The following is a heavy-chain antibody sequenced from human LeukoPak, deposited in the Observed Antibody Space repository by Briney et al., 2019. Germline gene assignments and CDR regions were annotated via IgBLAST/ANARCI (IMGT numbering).Heavy chain of an antibody. D-gene: IGHD3-10*01. CDR1: GFTFRSYW. Sequence: GGSLRLSCAASGFTFRSYWMDWVRQAPGKGLEWVANIKQDGIEKYFVDSVKGRFAISRDNAKNSLYLQMNNLRAEDTAVYYCAGEAMVRGVPDAFDIWGQGTMVTVSS. CDR2: IKQDGIEK. CDR3: AGEAMVRGVPDAFDI. V-gene: IGHV3-7*01. J-gene: IGHJ3*02.